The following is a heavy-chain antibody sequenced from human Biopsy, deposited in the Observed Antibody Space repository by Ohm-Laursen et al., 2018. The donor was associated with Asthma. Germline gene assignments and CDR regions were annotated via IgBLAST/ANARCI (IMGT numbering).Heavy chain of an antibody. CDR2: IYHSGPT. D-gene: IGHD6-19*01. Sequence: PGTLSLTCTVSGGSIISSSWWSWVRQTPGKGLEWIGEIYHSGPTNYNPSLKSRVTISVDKSKNQFSLKLTSVTAADTAVYYCAKIYDRLVLYGMDVWGKGTTVTVSS. V-gene: IGHV4-4*03. CDR3: AKIYDRLVLYGMDV. CDR1: GGSIISSSW. J-gene: IGHJ6*04.